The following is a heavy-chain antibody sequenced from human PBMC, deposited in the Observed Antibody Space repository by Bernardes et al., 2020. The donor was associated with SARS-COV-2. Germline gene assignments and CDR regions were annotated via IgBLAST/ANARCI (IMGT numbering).Heavy chain of an antibody. CDR1: GYTFTSYG. CDR2: ISAYNGNT. V-gene: IGHV1-18*04. D-gene: IGHD2-2*01. CDR3: ARGIVVVPAAMTSTGGYYYYYGMDV. Sequence: ASVKVSCKASGYTFTSYGISWVRQAPGQGLEWMGWISAYNGNTNYAQKLQGRVTMTTDTSTSTAYMELRSLRSDDTAVYYCARGIVVVPAAMTSTGGYYYYYGMDVWGQGTTVTVSS. J-gene: IGHJ6*02.